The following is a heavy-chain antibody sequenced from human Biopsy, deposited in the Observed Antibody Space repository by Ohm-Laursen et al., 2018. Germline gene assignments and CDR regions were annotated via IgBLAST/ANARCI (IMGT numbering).Heavy chain of an antibody. CDR1: TGTFDSYG. CDR2: IIPILRTT. CDR3: AREAIGYQLPCDD. J-gene: IGHJ4*02. D-gene: IGHD2-15*01. Sequence: SVKVSCKTSTGTFDSYGVTWVRQAPGQGLELMGRIIPILRTTTYAPKFQGRVTFTADKSSSTAYLELSSLTSEDTAMFYCAREAIGYQLPCDDWGQGTLVTVSS. V-gene: IGHV1-69*04.